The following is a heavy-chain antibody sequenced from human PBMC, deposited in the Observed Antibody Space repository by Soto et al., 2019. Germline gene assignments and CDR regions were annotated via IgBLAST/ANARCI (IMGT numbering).Heavy chain of an antibody. CDR1: GFIFSNYS. J-gene: IGHJ4*02. Sequence: QVQLVESGGGVVQPGRSLRLSCAASGFIFSNYSMHWVRQAPGKGLEWVAMIWYDGSNIHYGDSVKGRFIISRDDSKNTLYLQMNSLRVEDTAVYYCAKGLSGTLDYWGQGTLVTVSS. CDR3: AKGLSGTLDY. V-gene: IGHV3-33*03. D-gene: IGHD1-7*01. CDR2: IWYDGSNI.